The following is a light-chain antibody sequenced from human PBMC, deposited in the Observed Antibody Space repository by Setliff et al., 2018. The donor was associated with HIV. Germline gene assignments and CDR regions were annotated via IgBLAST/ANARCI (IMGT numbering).Light chain of an antibody. J-gene: IGLJ1*01. CDR2: EAS. Sequence: VVTQEPSLTVSPGGTVTLTCGSTTGAVTSGHYPYWFQQKPGQAPRTLIYEASKRHSWTPARFSGSLLGGKAALTLSGAQPEDEAEHYCLLSYSGAYVFGTGTKV. V-gene: IGLV7-46*01. CDR1: TGAVTSGHY. CDR3: LLSYSGAYV.